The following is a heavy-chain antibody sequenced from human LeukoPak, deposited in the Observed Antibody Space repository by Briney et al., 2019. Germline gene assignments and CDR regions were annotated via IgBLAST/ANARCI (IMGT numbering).Heavy chain of an antibody. CDR2: IYRNGST. V-gene: IGHV4-38-2*02. D-gene: IGHD3-10*01. Sequence: SETLSLTCTVSRYSISSGYFWGWIRQPPGKGLEWIGSIYRNGSTYYNPSLKSQVTVSVDTSKNQFSLKLSSVTAADTAVYYCAREVSSGSYWTDHWGQGTLVTVSS. CDR3: AREVSSGSYWTDH. J-gene: IGHJ4*02. CDR1: RYSISSGYF.